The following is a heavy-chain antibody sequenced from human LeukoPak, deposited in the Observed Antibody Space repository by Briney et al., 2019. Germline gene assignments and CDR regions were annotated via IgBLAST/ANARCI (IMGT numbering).Heavy chain of an antibody. CDR2: IKSRKRGETV. J-gene: IGHJ4*02. D-gene: IGHD1-26*01. CDR1: GFTFSYAW. CDR3: TTDGSTTLSNTFDY. Sequence: GGSLRLSCAASGFTFSYAWMNWVRLAPGKGLEWVGRIKSRKRGETVDYAAPVKGRFTISRDDSKTTVYLQMNSLKTEDTAIYYCTTDGSTTLSNTFDYWGQGTLVTVSS. V-gene: IGHV3-15*01.